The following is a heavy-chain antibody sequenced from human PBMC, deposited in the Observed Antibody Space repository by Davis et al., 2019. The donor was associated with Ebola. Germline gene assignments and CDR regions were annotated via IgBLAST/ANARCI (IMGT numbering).Heavy chain of an antibody. V-gene: IGHV4-34*01. Sequence: GSLRLSCAVYGGSFSGYYWSWIRQPPGKGLEWIGEINHSGSTNYNPSLKSRVTISVDTSKNQFSLKLSSVTAADTAVYYCASPTIYQDYWGQGTLVTVSS. D-gene: IGHD3-3*01. CDR2: INHSGST. CDR1: GGSFSGYY. J-gene: IGHJ4*02. CDR3: ASPTIYQDY.